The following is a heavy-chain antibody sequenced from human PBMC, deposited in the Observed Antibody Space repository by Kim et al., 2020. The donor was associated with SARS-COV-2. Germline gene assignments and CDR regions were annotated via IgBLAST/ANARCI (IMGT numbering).Heavy chain of an antibody. J-gene: IGHJ6*02. D-gene: IGHD6-13*01. CDR3: ATGGSSSWYLPDDFYYYGMDV. V-gene: IGHV1-24*01. CDR2: FDPEDGET. Sequence: ASVKVSCKVSGYTLTELSMHWVRQAPGKGLEWMGGFDPEDGETIYAQKFQGRVTMTEDTSTDTAYMELSSLRSEDTAVYYCATGGSSSWYLPDDFYYYGMDVWGQGTTVTVSS. CDR1: GYTLTELS.